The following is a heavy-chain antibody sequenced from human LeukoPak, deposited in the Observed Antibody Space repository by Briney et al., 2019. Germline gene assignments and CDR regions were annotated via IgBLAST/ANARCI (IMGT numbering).Heavy chain of an antibody. J-gene: IGHJ4*02. Sequence: PGGSLRLSCAASGFTFSSYAMSWVRQAPGEGLEWVSAISGSGGSTYYADSVKGRFTISRDNSKNTLYLQMNSLRAEDTAVYYCAKGDYYDSSFPIDYWGQGTLVTVSS. CDR3: AKGDYYDSSFPIDY. D-gene: IGHD3-22*01. V-gene: IGHV3-23*01. CDR2: ISGSGGST. CDR1: GFTFSSYA.